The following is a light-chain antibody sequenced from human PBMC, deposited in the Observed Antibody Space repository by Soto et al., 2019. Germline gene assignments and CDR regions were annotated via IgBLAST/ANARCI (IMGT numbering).Light chain of an antibody. CDR2: GAS. Sequence: EIVLTQSPGTLSLSPGERATLSCRASQSVRSSYLAWYQQKSGQPPRLLIYGASSRASGIPDRFSGSGSGTDFTLTISRLEPEEFAVYYCQQYGSSVYTFGQGTKLEIK. CDR1: QSVRSSY. J-gene: IGKJ2*01. V-gene: IGKV3-20*01. CDR3: QQYGSSVYT.